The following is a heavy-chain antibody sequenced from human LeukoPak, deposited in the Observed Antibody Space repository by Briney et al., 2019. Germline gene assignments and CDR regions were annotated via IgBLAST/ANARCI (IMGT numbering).Heavy chain of an antibody. J-gene: IGHJ4*02. Sequence: GGSLRLSCTASAFAFSNHAMSWVRQAPGRGLEWVSSISISGGTTYYTDSVKGRFTISRENSKSTLYLQMNNLRADDTAVYYCANEIRPNDYWGQGTLVTVSS. V-gene: IGHV3-23*01. D-gene: IGHD4-17*01. CDR2: ISISGGTT. CDR3: ANEIRPNDY. CDR1: AFAFSNHA.